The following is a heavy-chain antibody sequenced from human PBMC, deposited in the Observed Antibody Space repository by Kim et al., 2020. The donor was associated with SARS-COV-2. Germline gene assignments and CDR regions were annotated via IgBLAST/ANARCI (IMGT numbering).Heavy chain of an antibody. J-gene: IGHJ5*02. V-gene: IGHV3-7*01. D-gene: IGHD3-3*02. CDR3: ARGDTISSRPVRFDP. Sequence: DSVKGPFTISRDNAQNSLYLEMNSLRAEDTAIYYCARGDTISSRPVRFDPWGQGTLVTVSS.